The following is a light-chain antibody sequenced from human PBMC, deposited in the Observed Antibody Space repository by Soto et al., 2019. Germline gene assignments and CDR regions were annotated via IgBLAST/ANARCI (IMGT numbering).Light chain of an antibody. CDR2: EVT. V-gene: IGLV2-23*02. CDR1: SSDVGSYNL. Sequence: HSVLTQPASVSGSPGQSITVSCSGTSSDVGSYNLVSWYQQYPCKAPRLMIYEVTKRPSGVSNRFSGSKSGNTASLTISGLQPEDEADYYCCSYAGSSSSIFGTGTKVTVL. J-gene: IGLJ1*01. CDR3: CSYAGSSSSI.